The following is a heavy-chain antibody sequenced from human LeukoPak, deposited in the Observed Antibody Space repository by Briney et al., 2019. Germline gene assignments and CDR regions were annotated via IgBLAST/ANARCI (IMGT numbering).Heavy chain of an antibody. J-gene: IGHJ4*02. CDR2: VSSSGSL. CDR3: AKTEQWLGGYFDY. Sequence: GGSLRLSCVASKFTFSTYSMTWVRQAPGKGLEWVSSVSSSGSLSYADSVKGRFTISRDNSKNTLYLQMNSLRAEDTAVYYCAKTEQWLGGYFDYWGQGTLVTVSS. V-gene: IGHV3-21*04. D-gene: IGHD6-19*01. CDR1: KFTFSTYS.